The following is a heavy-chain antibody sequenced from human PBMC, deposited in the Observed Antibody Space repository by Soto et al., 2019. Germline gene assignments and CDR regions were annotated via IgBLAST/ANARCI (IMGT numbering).Heavy chain of an antibody. CDR3: ARNYYDSSGPHDAFDI. V-gene: IGHV2-70*01. D-gene: IGHD3-22*01. Sequence: PKQTLTLTCTFSGFSLSTSGMCVSWIRQPPGKALEWLALIDWDDDKYYSTSLKTRLTISKDTSKNQVVLTMTNMDPVDTATYYCARNYYDSSGPHDAFDIWGQGTMVTVSS. CDR1: GFSLSTSGMC. CDR2: IDWDDDK. J-gene: IGHJ3*02.